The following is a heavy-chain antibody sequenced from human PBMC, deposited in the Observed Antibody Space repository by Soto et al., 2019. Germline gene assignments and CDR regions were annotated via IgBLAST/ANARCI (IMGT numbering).Heavy chain of an antibody. Sequence: ASVKVSCKASGYTFTNSGFSWVRQAPGQGLEWMGWISAYNGNTNYAQKLQGRVTMTTDTSTSTAYMELRSLRSDDTAVYYCTRPRYDGPGTPFDDWGRGTLVTVSS. J-gene: IGHJ4*02. D-gene: IGHD1-1*01. CDR2: ISAYNGNT. CDR1: GYTFTNSG. CDR3: TRPRYDGPGTPFDD. V-gene: IGHV1-18*01.